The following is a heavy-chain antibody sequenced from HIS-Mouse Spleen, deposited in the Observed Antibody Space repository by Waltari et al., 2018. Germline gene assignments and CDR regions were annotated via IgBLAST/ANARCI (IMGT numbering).Heavy chain of an antibody. CDR3: ARHPEIAAAVGAFDI. V-gene: IGHV1-69*04. Sequence: QVQLVQSGAEVKKPGSSVKVTCKASGGTFSSYANSWLRQAPGQGLEWMGRIIPILGIANYAQKFQGRVTITADKSTSTAYMELSSLRSEDTAVYYCARHPEIAAAVGAFDIWGQGTMVTVSS. CDR1: GGTFSSYA. CDR2: IIPILGIA. D-gene: IGHD6-13*01. J-gene: IGHJ3*02.